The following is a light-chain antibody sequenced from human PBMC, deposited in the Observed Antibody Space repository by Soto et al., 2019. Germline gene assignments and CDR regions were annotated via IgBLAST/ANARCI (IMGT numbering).Light chain of an antibody. Sequence: QSALTQPASVSGSPGQSITISCTGTSSDVGGYNYVSWYQQHPGKAPKLMIYEVSNRPSGVSNRFSGSKSGYTASLTISGLQAEDEADYYCSSYTTSSTLYVFGSGTK. CDR2: EVS. CDR1: SSDVGGYNY. CDR3: SSYTTSSTLYV. V-gene: IGLV2-14*01. J-gene: IGLJ1*01.